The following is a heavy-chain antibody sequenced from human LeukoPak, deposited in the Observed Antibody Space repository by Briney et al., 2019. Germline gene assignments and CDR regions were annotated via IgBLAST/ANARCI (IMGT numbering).Heavy chain of an antibody. CDR2: MNPNSGNT. CDR1: GYTFTSYD. Sequence: ASVKVSCKASGYTFTSYDINWVRQATGQGLEWRGWMNPNSGNTGYAQKFQGRVTMTRNTSISTAYMELSRLRSDDTAVYYCARDERYDSSGYPFDYWGQGTLVTVSS. D-gene: IGHD3-22*01. V-gene: IGHV1-8*01. CDR3: ARDERYDSSGYPFDY. J-gene: IGHJ4*02.